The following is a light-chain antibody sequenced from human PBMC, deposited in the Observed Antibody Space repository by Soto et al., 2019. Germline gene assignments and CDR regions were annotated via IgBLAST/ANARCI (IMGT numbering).Light chain of an antibody. CDR1: QSISSY. CDR3: QQSYSTPRT. Sequence: DIQMTQSPSSLSASVGDRVTITCRASQSISSYLNWYQQKPGKAPKLLIYAASSLRSGVPSRFSGSGSGTDFTLPISSLQPEDFATYYCQQSYSTPRTFGQGTKLEIK. J-gene: IGKJ2*01. V-gene: IGKV1-39*01. CDR2: AAS.